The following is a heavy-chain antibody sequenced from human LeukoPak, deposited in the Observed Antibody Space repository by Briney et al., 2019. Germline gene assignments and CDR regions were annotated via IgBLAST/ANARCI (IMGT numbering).Heavy chain of an antibody. CDR1: GYTFTSYG. J-gene: IGHJ4*02. CDR3: ARVENMAETYYYDSSGVDY. Sequence: ASVKVSCKASGYTFTSYGISWVRQAPGQGLEWMGWISAYNGNTNYAQKLQGRVTMTTDTSTSTAYMELRSLRSDDTAVYYCARVENMAETYYYDSSGVDYRGQGTLVTVSS. D-gene: IGHD3-22*01. V-gene: IGHV1-18*01. CDR2: ISAYNGNT.